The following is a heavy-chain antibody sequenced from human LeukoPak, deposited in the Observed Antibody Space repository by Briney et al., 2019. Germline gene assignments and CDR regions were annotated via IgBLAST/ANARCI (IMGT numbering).Heavy chain of an antibody. CDR3: ARHTTYFDILAGYSPFWYFDL. D-gene: IGHD3-9*01. CDR1: GGSISSYY. J-gene: IGHJ2*01. CDR2: ISYSGNT. Sequence: PSETLSLTCTASGGSISSYYWSWIRQPPGKGLEWIGYISYSGNTNYNPSLKSRVTISVDTSKNQFSLKLSSVTAADTAVYYCARHTTYFDILAGYSPFWYFDLWGRGTLVTVSS. V-gene: IGHV4-59*01.